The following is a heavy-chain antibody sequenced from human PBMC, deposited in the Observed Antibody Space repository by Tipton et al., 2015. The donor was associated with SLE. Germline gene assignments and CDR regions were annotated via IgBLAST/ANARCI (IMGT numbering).Heavy chain of an antibody. CDR3: AKFEKTTDFYLDS. Sequence: SLRLSCAASGFMFNSFTVNWVRQAPGKGLEWVSAISGGGGSTYYADFVKGRFSISIDKSKKTLFLQMNSLRVDDTATYYCAKFEKTTDFYLDSWGQGTLVSVSS. CDR1: GFMFNSFT. CDR2: ISGGGGST. V-gene: IGHV3-23*01. J-gene: IGHJ4*02. D-gene: IGHD1/OR15-1a*01.